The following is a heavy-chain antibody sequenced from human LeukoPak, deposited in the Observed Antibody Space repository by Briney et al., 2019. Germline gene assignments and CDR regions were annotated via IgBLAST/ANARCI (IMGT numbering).Heavy chain of an antibody. V-gene: IGHV3-48*02. D-gene: IGHD2-2*01. CDR1: GFTFSSYG. J-gene: IGHJ4*02. CDR2: ISSSSTI. CDR3: ARHDVVVPAASEFFDY. Sequence: QTGGSLRLSCAASGFTFSSYGMHWVRQAPGKGLEWVSYISSSSTIYYADSVKGRFTISRDNAKNSLYLQMNSLRDEDTAVYYCARHDVVVPAASEFFDYWGQGTLVTVSS.